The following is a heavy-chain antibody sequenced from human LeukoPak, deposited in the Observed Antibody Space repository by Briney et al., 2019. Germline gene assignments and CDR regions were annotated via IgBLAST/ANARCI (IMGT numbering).Heavy chain of an antibody. Sequence: GGSLTLSCAASGFTFSIYSMNWLRQAPGKGLEWVSSISSSSSYIYYADSVKGRFTISRDNAKNSLYLQVNSQRAEDTGVYFCGRYRETHYYGSGSYYRDYWGQGTLVTVSS. CDR3: GRYRETHYYGSGSYYRDY. D-gene: IGHD3-10*01. CDR1: GFTFSIYS. J-gene: IGHJ4*02. CDR2: ISSSSSYI. V-gene: IGHV3-21*01.